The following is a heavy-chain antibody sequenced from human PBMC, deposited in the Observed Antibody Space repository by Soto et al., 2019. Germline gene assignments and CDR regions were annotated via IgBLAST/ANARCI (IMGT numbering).Heavy chain of an antibody. J-gene: IGHJ6*02. D-gene: IGHD5-12*01. Sequence: QVQLVESGGGVVQPGRSLRLSCAASGFTFSSYGMHWVRQAPGKGLEWVAVISYDGSNKYYADSVKGRFTISRDNSKNTLYLQMNSLRAEDTAVYYYAKDRLGYDFPYYYYGMDVWGQGTTVTVSS. V-gene: IGHV3-30*18. CDR1: GFTFSSYG. CDR2: ISYDGSNK. CDR3: AKDRLGYDFPYYYYGMDV.